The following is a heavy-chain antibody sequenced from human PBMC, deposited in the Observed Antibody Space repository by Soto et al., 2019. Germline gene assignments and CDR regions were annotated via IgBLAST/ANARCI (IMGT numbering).Heavy chain of an antibody. V-gene: IGHV1-18*01. CDR2: ISAYNGNT. D-gene: IGHD3-9*01. CDR3: ARALRYFDWLGYFEY. J-gene: IGHJ4*02. Sequence: ASVKVSCKASGYTFTSYGISCVRQAPGQGLEWMGWISAYNGNTNYAQKLQGRVTMTTDTSTSTAYMELRSLRSDDTAVYYCARALRYFDWLGYFEYWGQGTLVTVSS. CDR1: GYTFTSYG.